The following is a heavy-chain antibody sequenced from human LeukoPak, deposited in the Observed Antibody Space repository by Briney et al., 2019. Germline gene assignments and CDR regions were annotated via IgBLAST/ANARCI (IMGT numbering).Heavy chain of an antibody. CDR1: GFTFSSYS. D-gene: IGHD1-7*01. V-gene: IGHV3-21*01. Sequence: GWSLRLSCAASGFTFSSYSMNWVRQAPGKGLEWVSSITSSGSYIYYADSVKGRFTISRDNAKNSLYLQMNSLRDEDTAVYYCASGRNMGITGTTGAFDIWGQGTMVTVSS. CDR3: ASGRNMGITGTTGAFDI. J-gene: IGHJ3*02. CDR2: ITSSGSYI.